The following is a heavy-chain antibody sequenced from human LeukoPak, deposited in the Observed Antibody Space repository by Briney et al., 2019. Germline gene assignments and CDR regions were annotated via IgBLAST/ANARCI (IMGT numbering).Heavy chain of an antibody. J-gene: IGHJ3*02. CDR3: ARDTRDAFDI. CDR1: GDSVSSNSAA. CDR2: TYYRSKWYN. Sequence: SQTLSLTCAISGDSVSSNSAAWNWIRQSPSRGLEWLGGTYYRSKWYNDYAVSVKSRITISPDTSKNQFSLKLSSVTAADTAVYYCARDTRDAFDIWGQGTMVTVSS. V-gene: IGHV6-1*01.